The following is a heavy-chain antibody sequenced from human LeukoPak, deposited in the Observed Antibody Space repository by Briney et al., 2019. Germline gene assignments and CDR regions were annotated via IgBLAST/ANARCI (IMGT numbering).Heavy chain of an antibody. CDR1: GYTFTSYY. Sequence: ASVKVSCKASGYTFTSYYINWVRQATGQGLEWIGWMTPNSGNTGYAQKFQGRVTMTRNTSISTAYMELSSLRSEDTAVYYCARDILTGYYANWGQGTLVTVSS. D-gene: IGHD3-9*01. CDR2: MTPNSGNT. CDR3: ARDILTGYYAN. V-gene: IGHV1-8*01. J-gene: IGHJ4*02.